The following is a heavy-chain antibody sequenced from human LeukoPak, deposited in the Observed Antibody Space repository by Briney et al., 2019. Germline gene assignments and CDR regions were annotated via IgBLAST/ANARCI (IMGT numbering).Heavy chain of an antibody. Sequence: SETLSFTCTVSGGSISSHYWSWIRQPPGKGLEWIGYIYYSGSTNYNPSLKSRVTISVDTSKNQFSLKLSSVTAADTAVYYCARGAPMWDGYNWEFGYWGQGTLVTVSS. CDR3: ARGAPMWDGYNWEFGY. D-gene: IGHD5-24*01. CDR2: IYYSGST. V-gene: IGHV4-59*11. CDR1: GGSISSHY. J-gene: IGHJ4*02.